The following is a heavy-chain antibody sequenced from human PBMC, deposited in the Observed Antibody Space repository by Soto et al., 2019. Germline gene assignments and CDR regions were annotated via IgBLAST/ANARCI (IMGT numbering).Heavy chain of an antibody. D-gene: IGHD2-21*02. V-gene: IGHV3-30*18. CDR3: AKATIGIEVVTDY. CDR1: GFTFRSYG. Sequence: QVQLVESGGGVVQPGRSLRLSCAASGFTFRSYGMHWVRQAPGKVLEWVAVISYDGSNKYYADSVKGRFTISRDNSKNTPYLPMNSLRAEDTAVYYCAKATIGIEVVTDYWGQGTLVTVSS. CDR2: ISYDGSNK. J-gene: IGHJ4*02.